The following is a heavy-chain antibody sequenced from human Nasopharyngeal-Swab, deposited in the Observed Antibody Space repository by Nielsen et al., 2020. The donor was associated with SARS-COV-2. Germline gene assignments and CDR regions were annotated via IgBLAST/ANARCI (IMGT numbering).Heavy chain of an antibody. CDR1: GYSFTSYW. Sequence: GESLKISCRGSGYSFTSYWIGWVRQMSGKGLEWMGIIYPGDSDTRYSPSFQGQVTISADKSISTAYLQWSSLKASDTAMYYCARGDCSSTSCQPPEDYWGQGTLVTVSS. V-gene: IGHV5-51*01. D-gene: IGHD2-2*01. CDR3: ARGDCSSTSCQPPEDY. J-gene: IGHJ4*02. CDR2: IYPGDSDT.